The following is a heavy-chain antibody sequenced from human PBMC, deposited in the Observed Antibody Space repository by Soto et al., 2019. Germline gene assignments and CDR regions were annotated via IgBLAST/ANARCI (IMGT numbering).Heavy chain of an antibody. CDR3: VRGYIYYYYMDV. J-gene: IGHJ6*03. CDR1: GGSISSFY. D-gene: IGHD1-26*01. CDR2: IHYSGST. Sequence: SETLSLTCSVSGGSISSFYWSWIRQTPGNGLEWISYIHYSGSTNYNPSLKSRVTISVDTSKSQFSLNLTSVTASDTAVYYCVRGYIYYYYMDVWGKGTTVTVSS. V-gene: IGHV4-59*01.